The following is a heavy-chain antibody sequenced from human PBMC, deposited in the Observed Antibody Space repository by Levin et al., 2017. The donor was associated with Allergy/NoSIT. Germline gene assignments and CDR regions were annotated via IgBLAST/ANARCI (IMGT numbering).Heavy chain of an antibody. CDR1: GNMFSNYY. Sequence: ASVKVSCKASGNMFSNYYLHWVRQAPGQGLEWMGLVHPSGANANYAQKFQGRVSMDRDTSTSAVYMELSSLRSEDTAFYYCATGGGDGAFHIWGQGTMVTVSS. J-gene: IGHJ3*02. CDR3: ATGGGDGAFHI. CDR2: VHPSGANA. V-gene: IGHV1-46*01.